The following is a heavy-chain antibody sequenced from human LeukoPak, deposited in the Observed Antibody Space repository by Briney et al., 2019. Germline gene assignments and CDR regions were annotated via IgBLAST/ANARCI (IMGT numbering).Heavy chain of an antibody. CDR2: IYYSGST. V-gene: IGHV4-59*11. J-gene: IGHJ6*02. Sequence: SETLSLTCNVSGGSISSHYWSWIRQPPGKGLEWIAYIYYSGSTNYNPSLTSRVTMSVDTSKNQFSLKLTSVTAADTAVYYCARSLSTGPSAAGDAYYFYYGMDDWGQGTTVTVSS. D-gene: IGHD6-13*01. CDR3: ARSLSTGPSAAGDAYYFYYGMDD. CDR1: GGSISSHY.